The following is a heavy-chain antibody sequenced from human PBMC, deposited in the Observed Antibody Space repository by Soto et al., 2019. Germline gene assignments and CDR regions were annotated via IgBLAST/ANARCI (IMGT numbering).Heavy chain of an antibody. J-gene: IGHJ6*02. CDR1: GFTFSSYA. Sequence: PGGSLRLSCAASGFTFSSYAMHWVRQAPGKGLEWVAVISYDGSNKYYADSVKGRFTISRDNSKNTLYLQMNSLRAEDTAVYYCAREIHELLWFGELSPIGMDVWGQGTTVTVSS. V-gene: IGHV3-30-3*01. D-gene: IGHD3-10*01. CDR3: AREIHELLWFGELSPIGMDV. CDR2: ISYDGSNK.